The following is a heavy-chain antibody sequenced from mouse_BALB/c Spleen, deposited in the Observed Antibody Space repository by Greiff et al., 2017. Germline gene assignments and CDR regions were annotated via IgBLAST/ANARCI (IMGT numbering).Heavy chain of an antibody. V-gene: IGHV3-6*02. D-gene: IGHD2-2*01. CDR2: ISYDGSN. CDR1: GYSITSGYY. Sequence: VQLKESGPGLVKPSQSLSLTCSVTGYSITSGYYWNWIRQFPGNKLEWMGYISYDGSNNYNPSLKNRISITRDTSKNQFFLKLNSVTTEDTATYDCARRGRYGYAYFDYWGQGTTLTVSS. CDR3: ARRGRYGYAYFDY. J-gene: IGHJ2*01.